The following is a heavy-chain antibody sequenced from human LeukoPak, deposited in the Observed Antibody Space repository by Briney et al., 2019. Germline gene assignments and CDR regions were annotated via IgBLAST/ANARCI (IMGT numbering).Heavy chain of an antibody. CDR2: LSASGST. J-gene: IGHJ5*02. CDR1: GSSISSYH. V-gene: IGHV4-4*07. Sequence: SETLSFTCTVSGSSISSYHWTWIRQPAGKGLEWIGRLSASGSTNFNPSLKSRVTISVDKSKKQFSLKVSSVTAADTAVYYCARDADGAAQFDPWGQGTLVTVSS. D-gene: IGHD6-13*01. CDR3: ARDADGAAQFDP.